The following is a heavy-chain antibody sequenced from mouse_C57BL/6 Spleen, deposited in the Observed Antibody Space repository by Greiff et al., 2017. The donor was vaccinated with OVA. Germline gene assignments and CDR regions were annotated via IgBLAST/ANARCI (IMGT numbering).Heavy chain of an antibody. CDR2: IRSKGNNFAT. J-gene: IGHJ3*01. D-gene: IGHD2-5*01. CDR3: VWDSNCGFAY. CDR1: GFRFITYA. V-gene: IGHV10-1*01. Sequence: VRVVGSGGGWLQPKGSWRLSCAASGFRFITYAMNWLRQAPGMGLEWVARIRSKGNNFATYYAESVKDRFAITRDDSESMLYLKMNNLKTEDSAMYYCVWDSNCGFAYWGQGTLVTVSA.